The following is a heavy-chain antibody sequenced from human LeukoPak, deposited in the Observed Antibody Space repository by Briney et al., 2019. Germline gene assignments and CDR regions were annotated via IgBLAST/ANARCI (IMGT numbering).Heavy chain of an antibody. Sequence: GASVKVSCKASGYTFTGYYMHWVRQAPGQGLEWMGWINPNSGGTNYAQKFQGRVTMTRDTSISTAYMELSRLRSDDTAVYYCARALRYYYDSSGYYYFDYWGQGTLVTVSS. CDR3: ARALRYYYDSSGYYYFDY. V-gene: IGHV1-2*02. J-gene: IGHJ4*02. CDR2: INPNSGGT. D-gene: IGHD3-22*01. CDR1: GYTFTGYY.